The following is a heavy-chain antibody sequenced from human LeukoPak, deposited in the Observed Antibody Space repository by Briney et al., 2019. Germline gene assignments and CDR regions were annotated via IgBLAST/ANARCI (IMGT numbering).Heavy chain of an antibody. CDR2: IYYRGNT. Sequence: ASETLSLTCTVSGGSINSYYWSWIRQPPGKGLEWIGYIYYRGNTNYSPSLRSRVTISVDTSKNQFSLKLSSVTAADTAVYYCAREEIRSWFDPWGQGTLVTVSS. CDR1: GGSINSYY. CDR3: AREEIRSWFDP. D-gene: IGHD5-24*01. J-gene: IGHJ5*02. V-gene: IGHV4-59*01.